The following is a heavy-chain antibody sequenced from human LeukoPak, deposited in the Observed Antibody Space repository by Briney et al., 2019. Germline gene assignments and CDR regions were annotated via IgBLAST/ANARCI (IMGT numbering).Heavy chain of an antibody. V-gene: IGHV4-30-4*01. J-gene: IGHJ4*02. D-gene: IGHD3-22*01. CDR2: IYYSGST. CDR3: ARGYWVYYYDSSGYQDY. CDR1: GGSISSGDYY. Sequence: PSETLSLTCSVSGGSISSGDYYWSWIRQPPGKGLEWIGYIYYSGSTYYNPSLKGRVTISVDTSKNQFSLKLSSVTAADTAVYYCARGYWVYYYDSSGYQDYWGQGTLVTVSS.